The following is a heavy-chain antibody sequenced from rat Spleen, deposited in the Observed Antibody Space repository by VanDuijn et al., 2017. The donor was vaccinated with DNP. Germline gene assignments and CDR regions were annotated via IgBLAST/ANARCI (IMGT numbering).Heavy chain of an antibody. V-gene: IGHV5-31*01. D-gene: IGHD1-4*01. J-gene: IGHJ2*01. Sequence: EVQLVESGGDLVQPGRSLKVSCVASGFTFNNYWMTWIRQVPGKGLEWVASITNAGSSSYFGDSVKGRFTISRDNAKSTLYLHMNSLGSEDTATYYCARLLAGRSYYFDSWGQGVMVTVSS. CDR3: ARLLAGRSYYFDS. CDR2: ITNAGSSS. CDR1: GFTFNNYW.